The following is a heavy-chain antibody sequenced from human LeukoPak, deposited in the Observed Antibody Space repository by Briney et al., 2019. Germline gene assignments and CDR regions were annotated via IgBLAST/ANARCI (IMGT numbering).Heavy chain of an antibody. CDR2: INYSGST. CDR1: GDSIRSYY. Sequence: SEALSLTCTVSGDSIRSYYWSWIRQPPGKGLEWIGYINYSGSTKYNPSLKSRVTISSDTSKNQFSLKLSSVTAADTALYYCARHIYDSGGYRIDYWGQGTLVTVSS. V-gene: IGHV4-59*08. CDR3: ARHIYDSGGYRIDY. D-gene: IGHD3-22*01. J-gene: IGHJ4*02.